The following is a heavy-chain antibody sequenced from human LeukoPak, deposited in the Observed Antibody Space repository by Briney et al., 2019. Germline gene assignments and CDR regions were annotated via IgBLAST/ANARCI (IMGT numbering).Heavy chain of an antibody. V-gene: IGHV4-30-4*01. D-gene: IGHD6-6*01. Sequence: PSETPSLTCTVSGDSISSDNYYWNWIRQPPGKGLEWIGYIYYSGSTYYNPSLKSRITISVDTSKNQFSLKLSSVTAADTAVYYCARAPYSSSSARHIDYWGQGTLITVSS. J-gene: IGHJ4*02. CDR2: IYYSGST. CDR1: GDSISSDNYY. CDR3: ARAPYSSSSARHIDY.